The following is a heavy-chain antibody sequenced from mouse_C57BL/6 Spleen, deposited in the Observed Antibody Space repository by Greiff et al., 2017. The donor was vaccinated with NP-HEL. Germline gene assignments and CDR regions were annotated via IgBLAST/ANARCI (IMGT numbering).Heavy chain of an antibody. Sequence: QVQLQQPGAELVRPGTSVKLSCKASGYTFTSYWMHWVKQRPGQGLEWIGVIDPSDSYTNYNQKFKGKATLTVDPSSSTAYMQLSSLTSEDSAVYYCARDDPLDYWGQGTTLTVSS. CDR3: ARDDPLDY. CDR2: IDPSDSYT. D-gene: IGHD2-12*01. J-gene: IGHJ2*01. V-gene: IGHV1-59*01. CDR1: GYTFTSYW.